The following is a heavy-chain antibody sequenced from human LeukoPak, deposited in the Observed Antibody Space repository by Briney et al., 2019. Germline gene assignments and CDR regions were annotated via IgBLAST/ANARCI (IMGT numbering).Heavy chain of an antibody. CDR3: ARREGPTARTRRDYFDY. D-gene: IGHD1-26*01. J-gene: IGHJ4*02. V-gene: IGHV5-51*01. CDR1: GYNFANYW. Sequence: GEPLKISCQGSGYNFANYWIAWVRQMPGKGLECMGIIYPGDSDTRYSPSFQGQVTFSADKSISTVYLQWRSLKASDTAMYYCARREGPTARTRRDYFDYWGQGSPVTVSS. CDR2: IYPGDSDT.